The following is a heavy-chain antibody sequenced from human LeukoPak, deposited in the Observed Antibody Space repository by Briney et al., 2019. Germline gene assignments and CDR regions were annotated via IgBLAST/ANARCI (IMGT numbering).Heavy chain of an antibody. V-gene: IGHV3-53*01. CDR2: IYSGGST. J-gene: IGHJ5*02. Sequence: GGSLRLSCAASGFIFSSYSMSWVRQAPGKGLEWVSVIYSGGSTYYADSVKGRFTISRDNSKNTLYLQMNSLRAEDTAVYYCARVGPTDLAYCGGDCYSGGWFDPWGQGTLVTVSS. CDR1: GFIFSSYS. D-gene: IGHD2-21*02. CDR3: ARVGPTDLAYCGGDCYSGGWFDP.